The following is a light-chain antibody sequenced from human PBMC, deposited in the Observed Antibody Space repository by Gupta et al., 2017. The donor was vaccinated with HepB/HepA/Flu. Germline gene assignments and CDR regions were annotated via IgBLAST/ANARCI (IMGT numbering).Light chain of an antibody. V-gene: IGKV3-15*01. Sequence: EIVMTQSPVTLSVSPGERATLSCRASQNVKSNLAWYQQKPGEAPRHLIYGASTRATGIPGRFSGGGSGTQFTLTISSVQSEDSAVYFCQHYNGWPPWTFGQGTKLEMK. CDR1: QNVKSN. CDR2: GAS. CDR3: QHYNGWPPWT. J-gene: IGKJ1*01.